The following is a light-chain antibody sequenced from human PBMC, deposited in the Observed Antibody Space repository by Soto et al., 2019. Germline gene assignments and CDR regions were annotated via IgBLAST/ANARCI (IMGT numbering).Light chain of an antibody. J-gene: IGLJ1*01. V-gene: IGLV1-40*01. CDR2: ANS. CDR3: QSYDSSLIVSKV. CDR1: SSNLGAGYD. Sequence: QSSLAHPPSLSGAPGQRVTISCSGSSSNLGAGYDVQWYRQFPGTAPKLLIYANSVRPSGVPDRFSGSKSGTSASLAITGLQAEDEADYYCQSYDSSLIVSKVFGTGTKVTVL.